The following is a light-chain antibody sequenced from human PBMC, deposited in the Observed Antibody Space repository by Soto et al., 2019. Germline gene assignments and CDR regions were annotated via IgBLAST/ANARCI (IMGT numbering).Light chain of an antibody. CDR1: RSDVGGYNY. V-gene: IGLV2-8*01. Sequence: QSVLTQPPSASGSPGQSVTISCTGTRSDVGGYNYVSWYQQHPGKAPKLIIYEVYKRPSGVPDRFSGSKSGNTAALTVSGLQAEDDADYYCSSYVGTNSYVFGTGTKVTVL. CDR2: EVY. CDR3: SSYVGTNSYV. J-gene: IGLJ1*01.